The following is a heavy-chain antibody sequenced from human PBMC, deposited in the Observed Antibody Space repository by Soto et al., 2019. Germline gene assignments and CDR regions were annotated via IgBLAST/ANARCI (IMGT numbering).Heavy chain of an antibody. CDR3: AKDSDRFFDWLLSPFDY. V-gene: IGHV3-23*01. D-gene: IGHD3-9*01. J-gene: IGHJ4*02. CDR2: ISGSAGGT. Sequence: GGSLRLSCAAFGFTFSGYAMSWVRQAPGKGLEWVSTISGSAGGTYYADSVKGRFTISRDNSKNTLYLQMNSLRVEDTAVYYCAKDSDRFFDWLLSPFDYWGRGTLVTVSS. CDR1: GFTFSGYA.